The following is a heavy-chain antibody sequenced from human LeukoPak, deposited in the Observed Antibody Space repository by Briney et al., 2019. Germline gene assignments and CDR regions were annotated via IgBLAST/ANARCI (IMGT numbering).Heavy chain of an antibody. V-gene: IGHV1-18*01. CDR2: INCYNGNT. D-gene: IGHD6-25*01. CDR3: ARGLDAAAGLANFDY. J-gene: IGHJ4*02. Sequence: ASVKVSCKASVYTFSYFGINWVRQAPGQGLEWIGWINCYNGNTNYAQKSEGRLTLTTDTVTSTVYMELGNLRYDDTAVYYCARGLDAAAGLANFDYWGQGTLVTVSS. CDR1: VYTFSYFG.